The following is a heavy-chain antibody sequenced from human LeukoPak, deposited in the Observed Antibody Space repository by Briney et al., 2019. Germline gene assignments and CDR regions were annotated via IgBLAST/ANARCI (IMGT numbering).Heavy chain of an antibody. CDR3: ARLRIGNSGSYCNDY. V-gene: IGHV3-7*01. J-gene: IGHJ4*02. CDR1: GFTFGGYW. Sequence: GGSLRLSCAASGFTFGGYWMSWVRQAPGKGLEWVANMKQDGSEEYYVDSVKGRFSVSRDNGKNSLYLQMNSLRVEDTAVYYCARLRIGNSGSYCNDYWGQGTLVTVSS. D-gene: IGHD1-26*01. CDR2: MKQDGSEE.